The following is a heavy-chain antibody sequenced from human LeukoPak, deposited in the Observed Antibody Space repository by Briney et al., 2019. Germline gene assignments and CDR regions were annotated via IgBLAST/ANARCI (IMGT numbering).Heavy chain of an antibody. CDR1: GGSTSDYY. Sequence: SETLSLTCSVSGGSTSDYYWNWIRQPAGQGLEWLGRIYYTGNTAYNPSLESRLTMSLDTATNQFSLKVTSVTAADTAVYYCTRGGTLFTYFDSWGQGTLVTVSS. V-gene: IGHV4-4*07. CDR2: IYYTGNT. CDR3: TRGGTLFTYFDS. J-gene: IGHJ4*02. D-gene: IGHD3-10*02.